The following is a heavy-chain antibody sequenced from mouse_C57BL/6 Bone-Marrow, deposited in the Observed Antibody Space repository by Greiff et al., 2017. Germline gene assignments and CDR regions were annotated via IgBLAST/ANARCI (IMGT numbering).Heavy chain of an antibody. CDR1: GYTFTDYN. CDR2: INPNIGGT. CDR3: ACDLLWIRRDYNAMDY. D-gene: IGHD2-2*01. Sequence: EVQLQQSGPELAKPGASVKLSCKASGYTFTDYNIHWVKQSHGKSLEWIGYINPNIGGTSYNQKFKGKATVTAYKSSSTAYMELRSLTSEDSAVYFCACDLLWIRRDYNAMDYWGQGTSVTVSS. J-gene: IGHJ4*01. V-gene: IGHV1-22*01.